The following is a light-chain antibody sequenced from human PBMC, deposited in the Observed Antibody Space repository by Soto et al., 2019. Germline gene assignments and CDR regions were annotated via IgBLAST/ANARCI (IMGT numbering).Light chain of an antibody. CDR3: AAWDDSLNGRGV. V-gene: IGLV1-44*01. CDR2: SNN. CDR1: SSNIGSNT. Sequence: QSVLTQPPSASRTPGQRVTISCSGSSSNIGSNTVNWYQQLPGTAPKLLIYSNNQRPSGVPDRFSGSKSGTSASLTITGLQYDDEADYYCAAWDDSLNGRGVFGGGTKLTVL. J-gene: IGLJ3*02.